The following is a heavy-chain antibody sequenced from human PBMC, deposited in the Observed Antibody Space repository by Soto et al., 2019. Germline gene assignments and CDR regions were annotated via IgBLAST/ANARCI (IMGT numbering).Heavy chain of an antibody. J-gene: IGHJ4*02. CDR2: INPNGGST. V-gene: IGHV1-46*01. D-gene: IGHD5-18*01. CDR1: GYTFTHYY. Sequence: QVQLVQSGAEVKKPGASVKVSCKASGYTFTHYYIHWVRQAPGQGLEWMGIINPNGGSTTYAQKFRAGFTMTRDTSTSTVYMELSSLRSEASAVYYCATSVNSAMAFDYWVQGPLVTVSS. CDR3: ATSVNSAMAFDY.